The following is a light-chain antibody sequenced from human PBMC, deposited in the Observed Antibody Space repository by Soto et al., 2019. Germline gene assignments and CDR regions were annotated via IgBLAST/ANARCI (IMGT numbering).Light chain of an antibody. V-gene: IGKV3-20*01. Sequence: MVGTQSPTTLSLSPGERATLSCRASQSVSSSYLAWYQQKPGQAPRLLFYGASSRATGIPDRFSGSESGTDFTLTIDRLEPEDFAVYYCQQYGSSPVTFGQGTKV. CDR3: QQYGSSPVT. J-gene: IGKJ1*01. CDR2: GAS. CDR1: QSVSSSY.